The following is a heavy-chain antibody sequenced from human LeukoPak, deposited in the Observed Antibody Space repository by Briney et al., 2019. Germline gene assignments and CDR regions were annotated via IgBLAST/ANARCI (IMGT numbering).Heavy chain of an antibody. CDR3: ARLGDGSGTTNPASA. J-gene: IGHJ5*02. V-gene: IGHV4-34*01. CDR1: GGSFSGYY. Sequence: SETLSLTCAVYGGSFSGYYWSWIRQPPGKGLEWIGEINHSGSTNYNPSLKSRVTISVDTSKNQFSLKLSSVTAADTAVYYCARLGDGSGTTNPASAWGQGTLVTVSS. D-gene: IGHD3-10*01. CDR2: INHSGST.